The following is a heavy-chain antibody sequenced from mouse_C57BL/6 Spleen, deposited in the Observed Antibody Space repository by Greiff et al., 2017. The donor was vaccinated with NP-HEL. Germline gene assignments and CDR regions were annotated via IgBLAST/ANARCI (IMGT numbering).Heavy chain of an antibody. V-gene: IGHV7-3*01. J-gene: IGHJ1*03. CDR2: IRNKANGYTT. CDR3: ARYMGYGSSGWYFDV. D-gene: IGHD1-1*01. Sequence: EVQVVESGGGLVQPGGSLSLSCAASGFTFTDYYMSWVRQPPGKALEWLGFIRNKANGYTTEYSASVKGRFTISRDDAQSILDLQMNARRATASATYYCARYMGYGSSGWYFDVWGTGTTVTVSS. CDR1: GFTFTDYY.